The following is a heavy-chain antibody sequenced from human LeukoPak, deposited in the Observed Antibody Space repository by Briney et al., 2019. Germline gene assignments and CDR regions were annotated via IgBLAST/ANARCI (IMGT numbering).Heavy chain of an antibody. Sequence: ASVKVSCKASGYTFTNFYMHWVRQAPGQGLEWMGMINPNDGSTSYAQRLRGRVTMTRNTSTSTFYMELSTLRYEDTAIYYCARGSYYYMDVWGKGTTVTISS. V-gene: IGHV1-46*04. CDR1: GYTFTNFY. CDR2: INPNDGST. CDR3: ARGSYYYMDV. J-gene: IGHJ6*03.